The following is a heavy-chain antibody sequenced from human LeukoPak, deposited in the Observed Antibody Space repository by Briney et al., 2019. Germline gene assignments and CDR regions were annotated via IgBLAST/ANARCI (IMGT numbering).Heavy chain of an antibody. CDR3: AREGVTIFGLVRTQTTKGPHRFAP. J-gene: IGHJ5*02. CDR2: INPSGGTT. Sequence: AAVKVSCTASGYTFTSYHMHWVRQAPGQGLEWMGIINPSGGTTNYAQKFKGRVTMTRDMSTSTVYMELSSLTSEDTAVYYCAREGVTIFGLVRTQTTKGPHRFAPWGQGTLVTVSS. D-gene: IGHD3-3*01. V-gene: IGHV1-46*01. CDR1: GYTFTSYH.